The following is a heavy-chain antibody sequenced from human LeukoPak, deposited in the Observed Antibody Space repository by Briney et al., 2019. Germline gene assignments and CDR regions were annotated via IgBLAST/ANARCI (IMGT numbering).Heavy chain of an antibody. D-gene: IGHD2-2*01. CDR2: VNPNSGNT. CDR3: ASRQYCSSTSCEGDYYYYYMDV. Sequence: GASVKVSCKASGYTFTSYDINWVRQATGQGLEWMGWVNPNSGNTGYAQKFQGRVTMTRNTSISTACMELSSLRSEDTAVYYCASRQYCSSTSCEGDYYYYYMDVWGKGTTVTVSS. V-gene: IGHV1-8*01. CDR1: GYTFTSYD. J-gene: IGHJ6*03.